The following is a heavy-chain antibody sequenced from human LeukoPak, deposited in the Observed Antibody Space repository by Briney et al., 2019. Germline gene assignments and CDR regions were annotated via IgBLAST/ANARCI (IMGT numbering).Heavy chain of an antibody. D-gene: IGHD6-13*01. J-gene: IGHJ4*02. CDR3: ARQIASAGTAVFDF. CDR1: GGSISSYY. Sequence: SETLSLTCTVSGGSISSYYWSWIRQPAGKGLEWIGRIYSTGSTNYNPSLKSRVTMSVDTSKNQFSLRLRSVTAADTAVYYCARQIASAGTAVFDFWGQGALVTVSS. V-gene: IGHV4-4*07. CDR2: IYSTGST.